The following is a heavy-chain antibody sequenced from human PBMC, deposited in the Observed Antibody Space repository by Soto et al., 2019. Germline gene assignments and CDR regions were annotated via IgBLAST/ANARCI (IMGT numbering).Heavy chain of an antibody. V-gene: IGHV4-30-2*01. CDR1: VDTISTGGYS. CDR3: ARSMHYSDGSNYSPFDY. Sequence: SETLSLTCAVSVDTISTGGYSWAWIRQPPGKALEWIGHTYHSGNPYYNPSLKSRVIISIDASKNQFSLRLSSVTAADTAVYYCARSMHYSDGSNYSPFDYWGQGTLVTVSS. D-gene: IGHD3-22*01. CDR2: TYHSGNP. J-gene: IGHJ4*02.